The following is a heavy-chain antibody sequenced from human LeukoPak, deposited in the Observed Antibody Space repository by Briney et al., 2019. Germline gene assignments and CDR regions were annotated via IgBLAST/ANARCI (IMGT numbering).Heavy chain of an antibody. D-gene: IGHD4-17*01. CDR2: ISSSSSYT. V-gene: IGHV3-11*06. CDR3: ARAVSTVTTFDY. Sequence: GGSLRLSCAASGFTFSDYYMSWIRQAPGKGLEWVSYISSSSSYTNYADSVKGRFTISRDNAKNPLYLQMNSLRAEDTAVYYCARAVSTVTTFDYWGQGTLVTVSS. CDR1: GFTFSDYY. J-gene: IGHJ4*02.